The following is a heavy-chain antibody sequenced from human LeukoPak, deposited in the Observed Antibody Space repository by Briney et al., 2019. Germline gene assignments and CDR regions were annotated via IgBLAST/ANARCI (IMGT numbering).Heavy chain of an antibody. CDR1: GFTFSSYS. Sequence: GGSLRLSCAASGFTFSSYSMNWVRQAPGKGLEWVSSISSSSSYIYYADLVKGRFTISRDNAKNSLYLQMNSLRAEDTAVYYCARGRKGIVVVPAANWFDPWGQGTLVTVSS. CDR3: ARGRKGIVVVPAANWFDP. J-gene: IGHJ5*02. V-gene: IGHV3-21*01. D-gene: IGHD2-2*01. CDR2: ISSSSSYI.